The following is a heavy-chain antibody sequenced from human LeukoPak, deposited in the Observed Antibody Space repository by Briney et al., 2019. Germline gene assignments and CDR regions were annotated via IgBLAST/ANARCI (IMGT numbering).Heavy chain of an antibody. V-gene: IGHV4-31*03. CDR3: ARSSGSSSDAFDI. J-gene: IGHJ3*02. D-gene: IGHD1-26*01. CDR2: IYYSGST. CDR1: GGSVSSGSYY. Sequence: SETLSLTCTVSGGSVSSGSYYWSWIRQPPGKGLEWIGYIYYSGSTYYNPSLKSRVTISVDTSKNQFSLKLSSVTAADTAVYYCARSSGSSSDAFDIWGQGTMVTVSS.